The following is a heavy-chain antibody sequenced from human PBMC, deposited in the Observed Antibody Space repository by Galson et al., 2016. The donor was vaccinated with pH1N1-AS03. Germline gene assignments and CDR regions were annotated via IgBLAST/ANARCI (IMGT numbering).Heavy chain of an antibody. J-gene: IGHJ4*02. V-gene: IGHV3-30-3*01. Sequence: SLRLSCAASGFSFSTCLIHWVRQAPGKGLEWVAVISSDGSNKYYADSVKGRFTISRDNSKNTLYLQMNSLGLEDTAVYYCARDYPYWSSSSIDCWGQGTLVTVSS. CDR3: ARDYPYWSSSSIDC. CDR2: ISSDGSNK. D-gene: IGHD6-6*01. CDR1: GFSFSTCL.